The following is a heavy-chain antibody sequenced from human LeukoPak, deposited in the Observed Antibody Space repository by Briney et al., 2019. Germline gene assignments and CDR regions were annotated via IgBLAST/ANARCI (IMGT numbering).Heavy chain of an antibody. D-gene: IGHD3-3*01. CDR3: ARDTSSPITISGVFAPDYQYSHYMDV. V-gene: IGHV3-21*01. J-gene: IGHJ6*03. Sequence: PGGSLRLSCAASGFTFSSYSMNWVRQAPGKGLEWVSSISSSGRNTKYADSVRGRFTISRDNAKNSLFLQMYSLRAEDTAIYYCARDTSSPITISGVFAPDYQYSHYMDVWGKGTTVIVSS. CDR1: GFTFSSYS. CDR2: ISSSGRNT.